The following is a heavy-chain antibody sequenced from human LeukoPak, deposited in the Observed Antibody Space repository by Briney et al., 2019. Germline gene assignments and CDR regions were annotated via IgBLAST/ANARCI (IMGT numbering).Heavy chain of an antibody. CDR2: IKQDGSEK. J-gene: IGHJ4*02. CDR1: GFTFNSNW. V-gene: IGHV3-7*01. D-gene: IGHD3-22*01. Sequence: GGSLRLSCAGSGFTFNSNWMSWVRQAPGKGLEWVANIKQDGSEKYYVDSVKGRFTISGDNAKNSLSLQMNSLRAEDTAVYYCARDKYYDRYFDSWGQGTLVTVSS. CDR3: ARDKYYDRYFDS.